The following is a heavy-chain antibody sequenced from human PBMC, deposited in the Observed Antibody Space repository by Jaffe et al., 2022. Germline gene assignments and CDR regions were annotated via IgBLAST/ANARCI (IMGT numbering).Heavy chain of an antibody. CDR3: AKDGKTYYDFWSGYHGDY. Sequence: QVQLVESGGGVVQPGGSLRLSCAASGFTFSSYGMHWVRQAPGKGLEWVAFIRYDGSNKYYADSVKGRFTISRDNSKNTLYLQMNSLRAEDTAVYYCAKDGKTYYDFWSGYHGDYWGQGTLVTVSS. CDR2: IRYDGSNK. CDR1: GFTFSSYG. D-gene: IGHD3-3*01. V-gene: IGHV3-30*02. J-gene: IGHJ4*02.